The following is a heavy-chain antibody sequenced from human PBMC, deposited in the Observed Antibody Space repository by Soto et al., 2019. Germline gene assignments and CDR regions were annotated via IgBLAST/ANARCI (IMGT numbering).Heavy chain of an antibody. D-gene: IGHD6-19*01. CDR3: AGGRIVVAGSSAYYGMDV. J-gene: IGHJ6*02. Sequence: QVHLLLQSGAEVKKPGSSVKVSCKASGGNPSNSAISWVRQAPGQGLEWMGGIIPVFGIVSYAQNFQGRVTITADECTSTAYMELRSLRSEDTAVYFCAGGRIVVAGSSAYYGMDVWGQGPTVTVSS. CDR2: IIPVFGIV. V-gene: IGHV1-69*01. CDR1: GGNPSNSA.